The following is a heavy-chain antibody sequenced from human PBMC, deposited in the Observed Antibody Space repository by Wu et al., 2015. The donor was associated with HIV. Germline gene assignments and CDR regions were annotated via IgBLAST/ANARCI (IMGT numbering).Heavy chain of an antibody. V-gene: IGHV1-69*13. CDR1: GYTFTNYD. Sequence: QVLLVQSGAEVKKPGASVKVSCKASGYTFTNYDINWVRLAPGQGLEWMGGIIPLFGTANYAQKFQGTVTITADESASTAYMELSSLRSEDTAVYYCARGWGSSSPAEYFQHWGQGTLVHRLL. D-gene: IGHD6-6*01. CDR3: ARGWGSSSPAEYFQH. CDR2: IIPLFGTA. J-gene: IGHJ1*01.